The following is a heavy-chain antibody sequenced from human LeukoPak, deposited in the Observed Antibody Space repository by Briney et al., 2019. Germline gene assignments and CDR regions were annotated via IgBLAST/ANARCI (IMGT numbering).Heavy chain of an antibody. CDR1: GFTLSTYT. D-gene: IGHD1-26*01. V-gene: IGHV3-23*01. Sequence: GGSLRLSCAASGFTLSTYTMSWVRQAPGKGLEWVSTISGSGGVTYYPDSVRGRFTISRDNSKNTLHLQMDHLRAEDTAIYYCAKWPEGATPKFHYWGQGTLVTVSS. J-gene: IGHJ4*02. CDR3: AKWPEGATPKFHY. CDR2: ISGSGGVT.